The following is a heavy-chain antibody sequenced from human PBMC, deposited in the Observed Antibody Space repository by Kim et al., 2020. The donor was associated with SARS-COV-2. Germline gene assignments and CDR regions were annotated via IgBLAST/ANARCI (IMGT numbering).Heavy chain of an antibody. J-gene: IGHJ4*02. Sequence: THYHPPHQSRVTISVDQSKTRFSLRLSSVTAADTAVYYCARVGETGGGDYWGQGTLVTVSS. D-gene: IGHD1-26*01. V-gene: IGHV4-59*01. CDR2: T. CDR3: ARVGETGGGDY.